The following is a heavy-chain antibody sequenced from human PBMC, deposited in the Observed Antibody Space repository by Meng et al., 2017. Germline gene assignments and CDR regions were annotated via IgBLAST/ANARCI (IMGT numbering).Heavy chain of an antibody. D-gene: IGHD3-10*01. Sequence: VRAQGVGPGLGRPSETLSLTCTVSGGSGSSGSYYWSLIRQPPGKGLEWIGYIYYSGSTNYNPSLKSRVTISVDTSKNQFSLKLSSVTAADTAVYYCARDGDYYGSGSYYYYFDYWGQGSLVTVSS. CDR3: ARDGDYYGSGSYYYYFDY. CDR1: GGSGSSGSYY. J-gene: IGHJ4*02. V-gene: IGHV4-61*01. CDR2: IYYSGST.